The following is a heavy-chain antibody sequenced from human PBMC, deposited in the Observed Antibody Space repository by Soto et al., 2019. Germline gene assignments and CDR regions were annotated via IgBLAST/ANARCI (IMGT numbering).Heavy chain of an antibody. CDR1: GGSFSGYY. V-gene: IGHV4-31*11. CDR3: ARVDTAMVTFDY. D-gene: IGHD5-18*01. J-gene: IGHJ4*02. CDR2: IYYSGST. Sequence: PSETLSLTCAVYGGSFSGYYWSWIRQHPGKGLEWIGYIYYSGSTYYNPSLKSRVTISVDTSKNQFSLKLSSVTAADTAVYYCARVDTAMVTFDYWGQGTLVTVS.